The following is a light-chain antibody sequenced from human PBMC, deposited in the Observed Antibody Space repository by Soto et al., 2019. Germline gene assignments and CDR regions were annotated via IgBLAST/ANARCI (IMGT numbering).Light chain of an antibody. CDR3: SSYTSSSTLV. CDR2: DVS. V-gene: IGLV2-14*03. CDR1: SGDVGGYTY. Sequence: QSALTQPASVSGSPGQSITISCTGTSGDVGGYTYVSWYQQHPGKAPKLIIYDVSNRPSGVSNRFSGSKSGNTASLTISGFQAEDEADYYCSSYTSSSTLVFGGGTQLTVL. J-gene: IGLJ2*01.